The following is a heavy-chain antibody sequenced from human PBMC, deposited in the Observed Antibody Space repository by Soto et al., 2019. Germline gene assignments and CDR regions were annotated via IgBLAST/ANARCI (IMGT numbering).Heavy chain of an antibody. CDR1: GYPFTSYY. V-gene: IGHV1-46*01. D-gene: IGHD2-2*01. Sequence: XSVKVSCKASGYPFTSYYMHWVRQAPGQGLEWMGIINPSGGSTSYAQKFQGRVTMTRDTSTSTVYMELSSLRSEDTAVYYCARDFTKLGYCSSTSCRSKYYGMDVWGQGTTVTVSS. CDR3: ARDFTKLGYCSSTSCRSKYYGMDV. J-gene: IGHJ6*02. CDR2: INPSGGST.